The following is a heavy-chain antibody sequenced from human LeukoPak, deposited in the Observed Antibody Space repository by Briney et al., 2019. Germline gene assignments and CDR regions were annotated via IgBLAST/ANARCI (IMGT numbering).Heavy chain of an antibody. J-gene: IGHJ3*02. Sequence: PGGSLRLSCAASGFTFSSYNMNWVRQAPGKGLEWVSSISSSSNYIYYADSVKGRFTISRDNAKNSLCLQMNSLRAEDTAVYYCARDFLTILGAFDIWGQGTMVTVSS. CDR1: GFTFSSYN. CDR3: ARDFLTILGAFDI. CDR2: ISSSSNYI. D-gene: IGHD3-9*01. V-gene: IGHV3-21*01.